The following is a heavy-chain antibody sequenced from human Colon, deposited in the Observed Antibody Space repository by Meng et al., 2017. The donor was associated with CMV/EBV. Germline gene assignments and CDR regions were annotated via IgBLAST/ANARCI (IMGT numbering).Heavy chain of an antibody. CDR2: IHHSGKS. J-gene: IGHJ4*02. Sequence: GSLRLSCTVSGYSISSGYYWGWIRQPPGQGLEWLGSIHHSGKSYSNPSLKSLVTISVDTSKNQFSLNLRSVTAADTAMYFCARGLGHASNNSHDSWGQGTLVTVSS. CDR1: GYSISSGYY. V-gene: IGHV4-38-2*02. CDR3: ARGLGHASNNSHDS. D-gene: IGHD1-1*01.